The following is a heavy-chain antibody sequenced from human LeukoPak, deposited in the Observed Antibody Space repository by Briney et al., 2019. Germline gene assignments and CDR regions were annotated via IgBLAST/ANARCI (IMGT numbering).Heavy chain of an antibody. V-gene: IGHV4-38-2*02. CDR2: IYHSGST. J-gene: IGHJ4*02. CDR3: AREVYYDSSGLWAYDY. Sequence: SETLSLTCAVSGYSISSGYYWGWIRQPPGKGLEWIGSIYHSGSTYYTPSLKSRVTISVDTSKNQFSLKLSSVTAADTAVYYCAREVYYDSSGLWAYDYWGQGTLVTVSS. CDR1: GYSISSGYY. D-gene: IGHD3-22*01.